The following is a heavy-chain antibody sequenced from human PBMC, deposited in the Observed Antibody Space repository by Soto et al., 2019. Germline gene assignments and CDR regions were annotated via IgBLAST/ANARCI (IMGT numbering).Heavy chain of an antibody. CDR2: IWYDGSNT. D-gene: IGHD1-26*01. J-gene: IGHJ4*02. CDR1: GFTFSSYG. V-gene: IGHV3-33*01. CDR3: ARFTSGCHNYDFDH. Sequence: QVQLVESGGGVVQPGRSLRLSCAASGFTFSSYGMHWVRQAPGKGLEWVAVIWYDGSNTNYADSVKGRFTISRDNSKNTLYLQMNSLRAEDTAVYYCARFTSGCHNYDFDHWGQGTLVTVSS.